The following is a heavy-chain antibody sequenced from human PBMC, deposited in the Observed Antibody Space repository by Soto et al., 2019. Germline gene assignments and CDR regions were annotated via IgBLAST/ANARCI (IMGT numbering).Heavy chain of an antibody. CDR1: GFTFSSYS. CDR2: ISSSSSYI. CDR3: AGGTLRYFDWLSSSYYYYGMDV. D-gene: IGHD3-9*01. V-gene: IGHV3-21*01. J-gene: IGHJ6*02. Sequence: GGSLRLSCAASGFTFSSYSMNWVRQAPGKGLEWVSSISSSSSYIYYADSEKGRFTISRDNAKNSLYLQMNSLRAEDTAVYYCAGGTLRYFDWLSSSYYYYGMDVWGQGTTVTVSS.